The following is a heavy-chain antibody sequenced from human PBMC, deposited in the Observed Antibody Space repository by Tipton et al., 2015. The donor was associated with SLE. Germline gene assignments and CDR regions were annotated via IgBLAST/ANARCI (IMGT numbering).Heavy chain of an antibody. CDR3: ARSLGAGFCSGGNCFEPLDY. J-gene: IGHJ4*02. CDR1: GGSISNYY. CDR2: IYYSGST. V-gene: IGHV4-59*08. Sequence: LRLSCTVSGGSISNYYWNWIRQPPGKGLEWIGYIYYSGSTNYNPSLKSRVTISVDTSKNQFSLKLNSVTTVDTAIYYCARSLGAGFCSGGNCFEPLDYWGQGILVTVSS. D-gene: IGHD2-15*01.